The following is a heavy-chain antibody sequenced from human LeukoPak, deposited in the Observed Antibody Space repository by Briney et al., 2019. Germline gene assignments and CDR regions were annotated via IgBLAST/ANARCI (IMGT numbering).Heavy chain of an antibody. CDR1: GFTFSNAW. D-gene: IGHD2-2*01. J-gene: IGHJ4*02. CDR2: IKSKTDGGTT. Sequence: PGGSLRLSCAASGFTFSNAWMSWVRQAPGKGLEWVGRIKSKTDGGTTDYAAPVKGRFTISRDDSKNTLYLQMDSLRAEDTAVYYCAKDDIVVVPGGESWGQGTLVTVSS. V-gene: IGHV3-15*01. CDR3: AKDDIVVVPGGES.